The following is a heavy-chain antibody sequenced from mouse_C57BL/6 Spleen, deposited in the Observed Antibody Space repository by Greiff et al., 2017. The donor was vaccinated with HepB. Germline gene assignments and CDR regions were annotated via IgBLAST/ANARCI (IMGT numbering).Heavy chain of an antibody. D-gene: IGHD3-2*02. Sequence: VQLKQPGAELVKPGASVKLSCKASGYTFTSYWMQWVKQRPGQGLEWIGEIDPSDSYTNYNQKFKGKATLTVDTSSSTAYMQLSSLTSEDSAVYYCARLDSSGYWFAYWGQGTLVTVSA. J-gene: IGHJ3*01. V-gene: IGHV1-50*01. CDR1: GYTFTSYW. CDR3: ARLDSSGYWFAY. CDR2: IDPSDSYT.